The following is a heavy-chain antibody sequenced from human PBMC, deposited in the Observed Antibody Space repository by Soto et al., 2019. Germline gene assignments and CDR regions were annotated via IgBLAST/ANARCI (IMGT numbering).Heavy chain of an antibody. Sequence: SETLSLTCTVSGGSISSGGYYWTWIRQHPGKGLEWIGYNYYSGITYYNPSLKSRVTISLDTSKNQFSLKLSSVTAADTAVYYCASKGQSSKWYEYYFDYWGQGILVTVSS. CDR3: ASKGQSSKWYEYYFDY. D-gene: IGHD6-13*01. CDR1: GGSISSGGYY. CDR2: NYYSGIT. V-gene: IGHV4-31*03. J-gene: IGHJ4*02.